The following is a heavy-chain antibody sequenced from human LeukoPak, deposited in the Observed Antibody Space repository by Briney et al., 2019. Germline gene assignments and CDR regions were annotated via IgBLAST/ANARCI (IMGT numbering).Heavy chain of an antibody. CDR3: AREAVDTAMVLDY. D-gene: IGHD5-18*01. V-gene: IGHV3-66*01. J-gene: IGHJ4*02. Sequence: GGSLRLSCAASGFTVSGNYMSWVRQAPGKGLEWVSVIYSGGSTYYADSVKGRFTISRDNSKNTLYLQMNSLRAEDTAVYYCAREAVDTAMVLDYWGQGTLVIVSS. CDR1: GFTVSGNY. CDR2: IYSGGST.